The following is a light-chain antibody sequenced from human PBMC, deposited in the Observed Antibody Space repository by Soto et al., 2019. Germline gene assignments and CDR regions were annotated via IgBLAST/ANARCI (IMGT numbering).Light chain of an antibody. CDR2: GAS. Sequence: EIVLTQSPGTLSLSPGERATLSCRASQSVRSSYLAWFQQKPGQAPRLLIHGASTSATGIPDRFSVSGSGTDFILTISRLESEEFAVCYCQQYGRSPLTFGVGTKVEIK. J-gene: IGKJ4*01. CDR3: QQYGRSPLT. V-gene: IGKV3-20*01. CDR1: QSVRSSY.